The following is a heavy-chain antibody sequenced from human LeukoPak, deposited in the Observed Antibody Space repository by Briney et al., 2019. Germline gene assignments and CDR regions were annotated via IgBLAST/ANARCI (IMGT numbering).Heavy chain of an antibody. D-gene: IGHD6-13*01. V-gene: IGHV1-18*04. Sequence: ASVKVSCKASGYTFPTYGISWVRQAPGQGPEWMGWISAYNDNTNYAQKLQGRVTMTTDTSTSTAYMELRSLRSDDTAVYYCARGGSSWSAEYFQYWGQGTQVTVSS. J-gene: IGHJ1*01. CDR3: ARGGSSWSAEYFQY. CDR1: GYTFPTYG. CDR2: ISAYNDNT.